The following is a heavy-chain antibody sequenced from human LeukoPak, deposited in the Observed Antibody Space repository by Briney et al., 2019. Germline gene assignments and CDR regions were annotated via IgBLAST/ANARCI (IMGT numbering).Heavy chain of an antibody. CDR3: ARGGVLWLRPRRDGYNYLDY. D-gene: IGHD5-24*01. CDR1: GYTFTSYG. J-gene: IGHJ4*02. CDR2: ISAYNGNT. Sequence: ASVKVSCMASGYTFTSYGISWVRQAPGQGLEWMGWISAYNGNTNYAQKLQGRVTMTRDMSTSTVYMELSSLRSEDTAVYYCARGGVLWLRPRRDGYNYLDYWGQGTLVTVSS. V-gene: IGHV1-18*01.